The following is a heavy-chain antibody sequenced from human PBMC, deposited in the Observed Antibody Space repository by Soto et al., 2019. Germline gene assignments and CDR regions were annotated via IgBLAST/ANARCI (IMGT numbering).Heavy chain of an antibody. J-gene: IGHJ4*02. CDR1: VFTFSNYA. V-gene: IGHV3-21*01. Sequence: GGSLRLSCAASVFTFSNYAMTWFRQAPGKGLEWISSMSGRSDYIYCADSLKGRFTISRDNAKNSLYLQMNSLRADDTAVYFCAREVDFGFDYWGQGTPVTAPQ. CDR3: AREVDFGFDY. D-gene: IGHD5-12*01. CDR2: MSGRSDYI.